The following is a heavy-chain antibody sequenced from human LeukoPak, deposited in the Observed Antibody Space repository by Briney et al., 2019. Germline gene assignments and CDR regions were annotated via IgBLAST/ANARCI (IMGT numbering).Heavy chain of an antibody. D-gene: IGHD3-10*01. J-gene: IGHJ6*03. Sequence: PSETLSLTCTVSGGSISSSSYHWGWVRQPPGKGLEWIGSCNYSGSTYYNPSLKSRVTISVDTSKNQVSLKLSAVTAADTAVYYCGRHWRGYYYYYMDVWGKGTTVTVSS. V-gene: IGHV4-39*01. CDR2: CNYSGST. CDR3: GRHWRGYYYYYMDV. CDR1: GGSISSSSYH.